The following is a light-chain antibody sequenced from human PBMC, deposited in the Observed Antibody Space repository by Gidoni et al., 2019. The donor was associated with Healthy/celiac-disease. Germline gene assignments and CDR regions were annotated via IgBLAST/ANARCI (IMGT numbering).Light chain of an antibody. Sequence: EIVMPHSPSTLSVSPGDRATLSCRASQSVSSNLTWYQQKPGQAPRLLIYGASTRATGIPARFSGSGSGTEFTLTISSLQSEDFAVYYCQQYNNWPYTFGQGTKLEIK. J-gene: IGKJ2*01. CDR2: GAS. V-gene: IGKV3-15*01. CDR1: QSVSSN. CDR3: QQYNNWPYT.